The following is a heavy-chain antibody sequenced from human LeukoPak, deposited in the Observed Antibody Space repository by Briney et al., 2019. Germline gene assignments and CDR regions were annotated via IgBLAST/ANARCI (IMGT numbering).Heavy chain of an antibody. D-gene: IGHD3-22*01. CDR1: GGSISSGGYS. Sequence: ASETLSLTCAVSGGSISSGGYSWSWIRQPPGKGLEWIGYIYHSGSTYYNPSLKSRVTISVDRSKNQFSLKLSSVTAADTAVYYCARGPRPRGSSGYYPPYYYGMDVWGQGTTVTVSS. J-gene: IGHJ6*02. CDR3: ARGPRPRGSSGYYPPYYYGMDV. CDR2: IYHSGST. V-gene: IGHV4-30-2*01.